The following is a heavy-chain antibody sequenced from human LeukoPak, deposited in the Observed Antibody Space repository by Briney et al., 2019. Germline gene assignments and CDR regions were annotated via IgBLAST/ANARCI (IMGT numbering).Heavy chain of an antibody. CDR2: IYHSGST. CDR1: GYSISSGYY. J-gene: IGHJ4*02. CDR3: ARSPDFSSTSCYRGIYYFDY. D-gene: IGHD2-2*02. V-gene: IGHV4-38-2*01. Sequence: PSETLSLTCAVSGYSISSGYYWGWIRQPPGKGLEWIGSIYHSGSTYYNPSLKSRVTISVDTSKNQFSLKLSSVTAADTGVYYCARSPDFSSTSCYRGIYYFDYWGQGTLVTVSS.